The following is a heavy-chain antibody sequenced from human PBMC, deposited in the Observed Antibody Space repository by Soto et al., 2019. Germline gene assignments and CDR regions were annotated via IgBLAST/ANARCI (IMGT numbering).Heavy chain of an antibody. CDR2: INADNGNT. J-gene: IGHJ1*01. CDR3: ARDDSSGWFEYFQH. V-gene: IGHV1-3*01. D-gene: IGHD6-19*01. CDR1: GYTFTSYA. Sequence: ASVKVSCKASGYTFTSYAMHWVRQAPGQRLEWMGWINADNGNTKYSQKFQGRVTMTTDTSASTAYMELRSLRSEDTAVYYCARDDSSGWFEYFQHWGQGTLVTVSS.